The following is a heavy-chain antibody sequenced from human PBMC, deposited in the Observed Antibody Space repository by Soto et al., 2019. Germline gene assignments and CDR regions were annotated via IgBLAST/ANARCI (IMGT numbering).Heavy chain of an antibody. CDR2: LSDSGGST. CDR3: AKVFQYYYYGMDV. Sequence: PGGSLRLSCAASGFTFSSSAMSWVRQAPGKGLEWVAALSDSGGSTYYADSVRGRFTISRDNSKKTLFLQMNSLRAEDTALYYCAKVFQYYYYGMDVWGQGTTVTVSS. V-gene: IGHV3-23*01. CDR1: GFTFSSSA. J-gene: IGHJ6*02.